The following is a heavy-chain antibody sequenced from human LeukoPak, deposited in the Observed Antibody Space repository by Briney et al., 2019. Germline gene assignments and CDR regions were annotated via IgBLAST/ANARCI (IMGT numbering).Heavy chain of an antibody. D-gene: IGHD2-2*01. V-gene: IGHV3-74*01. CDR1: GFTFSYYW. CDR3: ARDRGRYCSSANCYRAFDV. CDR2: INIEGSST. J-gene: IGHJ3*01. Sequence: GGSLRLSCAASGFTFSYYWMHWVRQAPGKGLVWVSRINIEGSSTNYADSVKGRFTISRDNAKNTLYLQMSSLRAEDTAVYYCARDRGRYCSSANCYRAFDVRGQGTVVTVSS.